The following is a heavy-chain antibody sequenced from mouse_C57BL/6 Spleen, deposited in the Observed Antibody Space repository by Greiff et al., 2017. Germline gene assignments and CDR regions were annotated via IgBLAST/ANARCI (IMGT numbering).Heavy chain of an antibody. CDR3: ARRIDYGWSYFDY. Sequence: VQLQQSGPELVKPGASVKLSCKASGYTFTSYGINWLKQRPGQGLEWIGWFYPRDGSTKYNETFKGKATLTVDTSSSTSYMELHSLTAEDAAASFCARRIDYGWSYFDYWCHGTTLTVSS. D-gene: IGHD1-1*01. V-gene: IGHV1-85*01. CDR2: FYPRDGST. CDR1: GYTFTSYG. J-gene: IGHJ2*01.